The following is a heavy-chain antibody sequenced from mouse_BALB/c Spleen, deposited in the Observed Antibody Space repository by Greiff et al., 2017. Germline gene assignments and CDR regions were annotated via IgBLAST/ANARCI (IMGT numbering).Heavy chain of an antibody. CDR3: ARDDYLYYYAMDY. J-gene: IGHJ4*01. D-gene: IGHD2-4*01. Sequence: EVKLQESGPGLVKPSQSLSLTCTVTGYSITSDYAWNWIRQFPGNKLEWMGYISYSGSTSYNPSLKSRISITRDTSKNQFFLQLNSVTTEDTATYYCARDDYLYYYAMDYWGQGTSVTVSS. V-gene: IGHV3-2*02. CDR2: ISYSGST. CDR1: GYSITSDYA.